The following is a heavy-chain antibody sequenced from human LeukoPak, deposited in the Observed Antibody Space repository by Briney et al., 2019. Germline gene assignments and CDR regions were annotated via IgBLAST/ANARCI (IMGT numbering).Heavy chain of an antibody. D-gene: IGHD6-19*01. Sequence: ASVKVSCKASGYTFTAYYMHWVRQAPGQGLEWMGWINPNSGGTNYAQKFQGRVIMTRDTSISTAYMELSRLTSDDTAVYYCAKNVPYSSGWYSDYWGQGTLVTVSS. CDR2: INPNSGGT. CDR3: AKNVPYSSGWYSDY. J-gene: IGHJ4*02. V-gene: IGHV1-2*02. CDR1: GYTFTAYY.